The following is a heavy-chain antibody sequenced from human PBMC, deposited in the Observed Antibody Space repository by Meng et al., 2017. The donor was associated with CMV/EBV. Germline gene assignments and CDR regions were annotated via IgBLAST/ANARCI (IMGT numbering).Heavy chain of an antibody. J-gene: IGHJ3*02. CDR2: LNTNGGNT. Sequence: ASVKVSCKASGYTFTSFDINWVRQAPGQGLEGMGWLNTNGGNTGFAQKFQGRVTITGDTSIRTAYMELSSLTSQDTAVYYCARGGGVVGAFDIWGRGTMVTVSS. CDR3: ARGGGVVGAFDI. CDR1: GYTFTSFD. V-gene: IGHV1-8*01. D-gene: IGHD3-22*01.